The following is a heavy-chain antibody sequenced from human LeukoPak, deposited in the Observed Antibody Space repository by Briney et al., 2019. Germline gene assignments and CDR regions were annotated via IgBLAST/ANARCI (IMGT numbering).Heavy chain of an antibody. Sequence: SETLSLTCTVSGVSISSSSYYWGWIRQPPGRGLEWIGSVYYSGSTYYNPSLKSRVTISVDTSKNQFSLKLSSVTAADTAVYYCARAGLETYYGKSYFDYWGQGTLVTVSS. CDR2: VYYSGST. CDR3: ARAGLETYYGKSYFDY. CDR1: GVSISSSSYY. D-gene: IGHD3-10*01. J-gene: IGHJ4*02. V-gene: IGHV4-39*01.